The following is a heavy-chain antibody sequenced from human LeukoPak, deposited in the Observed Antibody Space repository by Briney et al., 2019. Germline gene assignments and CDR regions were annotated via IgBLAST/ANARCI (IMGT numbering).Heavy chain of an antibody. CDR2: IFHSGST. CDR3: ATPDPYCSSTSCSFDY. Sequence: TSETLSLTXAVSDYSISSSYYWGWIRGPPGKGLEWIGTIFHSGSTYYNPSLKSRVTISVDTSKNQFSLKLSSVTAADTAVYYCATPDPYCSSTSCSFDYWGQGTLVTVSS. CDR1: DYSISSSYY. V-gene: IGHV4-38-2*01. D-gene: IGHD2-2*01. J-gene: IGHJ4*02.